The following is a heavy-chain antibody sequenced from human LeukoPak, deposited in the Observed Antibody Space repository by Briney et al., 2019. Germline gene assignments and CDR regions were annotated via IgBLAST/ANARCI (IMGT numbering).Heavy chain of an antibody. J-gene: IGHJ4*02. CDR1: GYTFTSYA. D-gene: IGHD3-9*01. CDR2: INTNTGNP. CDR3: ARDGVTPTALRYFDWLWGAPEYFDY. Sequence: ASVKVSCKASGYTFTSYAMNWVRQAPGQGLEWMGWINTNTGNPTYAQGFTGRFVFSLDTSVSTAYLQISSLKAEDTAVYHCARDGVTPTALRYFDWLWGAPEYFDYWGQGTLVTVSS. V-gene: IGHV7-4-1*02.